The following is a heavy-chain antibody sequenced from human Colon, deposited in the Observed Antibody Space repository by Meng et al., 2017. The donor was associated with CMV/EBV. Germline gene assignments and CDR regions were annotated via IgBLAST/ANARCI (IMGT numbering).Heavy chain of an antibody. CDR2: IKSKTDGGTT. V-gene: IGHV3-15*01. J-gene: IGHJ4*02. Sequence: GGSLRLSCAASGFTFSNAWMSWVRQAPGKGLEWVGRIKSKTDGGTTDYAAPVKGRFTISRDDSKNSVFLQMNSLKTEDTAVYYCARVRKGMVGQTTFDYWGQGTLVTVSS. D-gene: IGHD1-26*01. CDR3: ARVRKGMVGQTTFDY. CDR1: GFTFSNAW.